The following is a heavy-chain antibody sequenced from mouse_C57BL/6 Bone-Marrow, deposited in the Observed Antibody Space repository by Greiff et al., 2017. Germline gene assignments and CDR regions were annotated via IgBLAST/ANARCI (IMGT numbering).Heavy chain of an antibody. J-gene: IGHJ2*01. CDR3: ARRGYSNYGFDY. D-gene: IGHD2-5*01. Sequence: VQLQQPGAELVKPGASVKISCKASGYSFTGYYMNWVKQSPEKSLEWIGEINPSTGGTTYNQKFKAKATLTVDKSSSTAYMQLKSLTSEDSAVYYCARRGYSNYGFDYWGQGTTLTVSS. CDR2: INPSTGGT. CDR1: GYSFTGYY. V-gene: IGHV1-42*01.